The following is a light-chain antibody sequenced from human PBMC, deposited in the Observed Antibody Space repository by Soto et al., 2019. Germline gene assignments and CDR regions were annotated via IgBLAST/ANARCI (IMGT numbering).Light chain of an antibody. CDR2: SNN. CDR1: SSNIGSNT. Sequence: QSVLTQPLSASGTPGQRVTISCSGSSSNIGSNTVNWYQQLPGTAPKLLIYSNNQRPSGVPDRFSGSKSGTSASLAISGLQSEDEADYYCAAWDDSLNVVVFGGGTKVTVL. J-gene: IGLJ2*01. V-gene: IGLV1-44*01. CDR3: AAWDDSLNVVV.